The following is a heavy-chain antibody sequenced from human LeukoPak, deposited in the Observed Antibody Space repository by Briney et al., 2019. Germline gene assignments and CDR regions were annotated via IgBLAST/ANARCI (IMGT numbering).Heavy chain of an antibody. Sequence: PGGSLRLSCAASGFTFSSYGMHWVRQAPGKGLEWVAVISYDGSNKYYADSVKGRFTISRDNSKNTLYLQMNSLRAEDTAVYYCAKAGDYSSSWQKVWYFDYWGQGTLVTVSS. V-gene: IGHV3-30*18. J-gene: IGHJ4*02. CDR1: GFTFSSYG. D-gene: IGHD6-13*01. CDR3: AKAGDYSSSWQKVWYFDY. CDR2: ISYDGSNK.